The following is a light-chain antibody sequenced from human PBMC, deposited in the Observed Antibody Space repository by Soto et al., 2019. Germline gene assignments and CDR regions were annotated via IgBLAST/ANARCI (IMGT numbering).Light chain of an antibody. V-gene: IGKV1-5*01. Sequence: DIQMTQSPSSLSTSVGDRVTITCRASQSIGSWSAWYQQKPGKAPKLLIYDASSLETGVPSRFSGSGSGRKFTLIISRLQPDDFATYYSQHFPSYPYTFSRGTKREIK. CDR3: QHFPSYPYT. CDR1: QSIGSW. CDR2: DAS. J-gene: IGKJ2*01.